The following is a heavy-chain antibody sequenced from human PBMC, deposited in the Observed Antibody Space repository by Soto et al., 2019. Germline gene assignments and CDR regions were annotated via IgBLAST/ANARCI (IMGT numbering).Heavy chain of an antibody. J-gene: IGHJ6*02. D-gene: IGHD2-15*01. Sequence: GESLKISCKGSGYSFTSYWIGWVRQMPGKGLEWMGIIYPGDSDTRYSPSFQGQVTISADKSISTAYLQWSSLKASDTAMYYCVLGYCSGGSCYYYGMDVWGQGTTVTVSS. CDR2: IYPGDSDT. V-gene: IGHV5-51*01. CDR1: GYSFTSYW. CDR3: VLGYCSGGSCYYYGMDV.